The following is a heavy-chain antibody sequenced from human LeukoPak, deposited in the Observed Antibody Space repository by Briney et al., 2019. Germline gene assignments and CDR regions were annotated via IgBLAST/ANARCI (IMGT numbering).Heavy chain of an antibody. CDR1: GFTFSNAW. V-gene: IGHV3-15*01. CDR2: IKSKTDGRTT. Sequence: GGSLRLSCAASGFTFSNAWMSWVRQAPGKGLEWVGRIKSKTDGRTTDYAAPVKGRFTISRDDSKNTLYLQMNSPKTEDTAVYYCTPNLFDYWGQGTLVTVSS. CDR3: TPNLFDY. J-gene: IGHJ4*02.